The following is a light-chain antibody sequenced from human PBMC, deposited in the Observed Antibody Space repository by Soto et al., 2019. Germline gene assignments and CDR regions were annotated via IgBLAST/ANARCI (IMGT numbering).Light chain of an antibody. V-gene: IGKV1-39*01. CDR1: QSLSDY. CDR3: QQSYDVRLS. J-gene: IGKJ4*01. Sequence: DIQMTQSPSSLSADVGDRVTITCRASQSLSDYLNWYQQKPGKAPNLLIHGASTLQSGVPSRFSGGGSGTEFTPTISSLQPEDFATYYCQQSYDVRLSFGGGTKV. CDR2: GAS.